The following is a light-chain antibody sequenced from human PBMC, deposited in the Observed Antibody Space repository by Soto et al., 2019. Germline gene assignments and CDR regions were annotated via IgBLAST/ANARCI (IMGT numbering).Light chain of an antibody. J-gene: IGKJ1*01. CDR3: QQYGNSPVT. CDR2: GAS. V-gene: IGKV3-20*01. CDR1: QRVTSTY. Sequence: EIVLTQSPGTLSLSPGERATLSCRASQRVTSTYLAWYQQKPGQSPRLLIYGASSRATGIPDRFSGSGSGTDFTLTISILEPEDFAVYYCQQYGNSPVTFGQGTKVEIK.